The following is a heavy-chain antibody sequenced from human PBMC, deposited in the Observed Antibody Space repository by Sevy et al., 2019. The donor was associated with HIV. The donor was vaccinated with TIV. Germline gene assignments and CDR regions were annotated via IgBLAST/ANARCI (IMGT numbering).Heavy chain of an antibody. CDR1: GYTFTSYG. CDR3: AGVYYYFWGGYYRRDAFDI. J-gene: IGHJ3*02. D-gene: IGHD3-3*01. CDR2: ISAYNGNT. V-gene: IGHV1-18*01. Sequence: ASVKVSCTASGYTFTSYGISWVRQAPGQGREWMGWISAYNGNTNYAQKLQGRVTLTTDTSTSTAYMELRSLRPVDTAVYYCAGVYYYFWGGYYRRDAFDIWGQGTMVTVSS.